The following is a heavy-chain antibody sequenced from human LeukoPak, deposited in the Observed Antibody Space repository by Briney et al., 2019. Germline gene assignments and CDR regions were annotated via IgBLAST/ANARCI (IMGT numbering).Heavy chain of an antibody. CDR3: ARDGALGGYFDY. D-gene: IGHD3-16*01. CDR2: ISYDGSNK. J-gene: IGHJ4*02. V-gene: IGHV3-30-3*01. Sequence: GGSLRLSCAVSGFTFSSYAMHWVRQAPGKGLEWVAVISYDGSNKYYADSVKGRFTISRDNSKNTLYLQMNSLRAEDTAVYYCARDGALGGYFDYWGQGTLVTVSS. CDR1: GFTFSSYA.